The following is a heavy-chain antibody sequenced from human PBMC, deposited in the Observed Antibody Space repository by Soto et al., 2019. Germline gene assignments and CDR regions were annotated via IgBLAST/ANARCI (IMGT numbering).Heavy chain of an antibody. CDR2: IYPGDSHT. D-gene: IGHD2-15*01. Sequence: GESLKISCQASGYSFTSYWIGWVRQMPGKGLEWMGIIYPGDSHTSYSPSFQGQLTISAAKSISTAYLQWSSLKASDTAMYYCARKPLHNCSGGRCYDSWGQGTLVTVSS. J-gene: IGHJ4*02. CDR1: GYSFTSYW. CDR3: ARKPLHNCSGGRCYDS. V-gene: IGHV5-51*01.